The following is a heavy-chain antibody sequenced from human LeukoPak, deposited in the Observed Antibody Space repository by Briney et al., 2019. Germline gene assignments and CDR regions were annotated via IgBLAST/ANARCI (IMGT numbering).Heavy chain of an antibody. CDR2: ISYSGSS. J-gene: IGHJ4*02. Sequence: PSQTLSLTCGVSGASISNHYWTWIRQPPGKGLEWIGYISYSGSSNYNPSLKSRVTMSIDTSKNQFSLKLRSVTAADTAVYYCARLPLYNPLECWGQGTLVTVSS. CDR3: ARLPLYNPLEC. D-gene: IGHD1-1*01. CDR1: GASISNHY. V-gene: IGHV4-59*08.